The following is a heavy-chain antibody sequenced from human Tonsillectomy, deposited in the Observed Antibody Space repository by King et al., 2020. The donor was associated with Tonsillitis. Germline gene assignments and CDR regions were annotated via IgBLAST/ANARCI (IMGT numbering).Heavy chain of an antibody. J-gene: IGHJ4*02. CDR1: GGSISSYY. CDR3: ARAGGYGSGSQY. CDR2: IYHSGST. Sequence: VQLQESGPGLVKPSETLSLTCTVSGGSISSYYWSWIRQPPGKGLEWIGYIYHSGSTNYRPSLKSRVTISVDASKNQFSLKLSSVTAADTAVYYCARAGGYGSGSQYWGLGTLVTVSS. D-gene: IGHD3-10*01. V-gene: IGHV4-59*01.